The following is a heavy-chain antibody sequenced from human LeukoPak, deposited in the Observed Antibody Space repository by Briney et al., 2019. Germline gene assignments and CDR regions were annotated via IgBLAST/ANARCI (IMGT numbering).Heavy chain of an antibody. CDR2: IRYDGSNK. Sequence: GGSLRLSCAASGFTFSSYGMHWVRQAPGKGLEWVAFIRYDGSNKYYADSVKGRFTISRDNSKNTLYLDMNSLRAEDTAVYYCARGHTAVTRHFDFWGQGTLVTVSS. J-gene: IGHJ4*02. D-gene: IGHD4-17*01. CDR3: ARGHTAVTRHFDF. V-gene: IGHV3-30*02. CDR1: GFTFSSYG.